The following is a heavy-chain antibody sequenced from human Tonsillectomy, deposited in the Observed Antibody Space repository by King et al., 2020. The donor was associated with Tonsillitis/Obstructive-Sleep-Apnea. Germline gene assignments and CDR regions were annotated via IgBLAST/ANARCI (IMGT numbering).Heavy chain of an antibody. CDR3: ASGEWEQLFDY. CDR1: GGSFSGYY. Sequence: VQLQQWGAGLLKPSETLSLTCAVYGGSFSGYYWSLILQPPGKGLEWIGEVNHRGSTHYNPSLKSRVTISVDTSKNQFSLKLRSVTAADTAVYYCASGEWEQLFDYWGQGTLVTVSS. D-gene: IGHD1-26*01. CDR2: VNHRGST. J-gene: IGHJ4*02. V-gene: IGHV4-34*01.